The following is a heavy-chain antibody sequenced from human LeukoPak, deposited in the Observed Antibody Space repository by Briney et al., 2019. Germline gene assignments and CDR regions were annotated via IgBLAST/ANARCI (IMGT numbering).Heavy chain of an antibody. V-gene: IGHV1-2*02. D-gene: IGHD1-26*01. CDR2: INPNTGVT. Sequence: ASVKVSCKASGYTFTGYYMHWVRQAPGQGLEWMGWINPNTGVTNYAQKFEGRVTMTRDMSTSTVYMELSSLRSEDTAVYYCAIRNSGSYTVDFDYWGQGTLVTVSS. CDR3: AIRNSGSYTVDFDY. CDR1: GYTFTGYY. J-gene: IGHJ4*02.